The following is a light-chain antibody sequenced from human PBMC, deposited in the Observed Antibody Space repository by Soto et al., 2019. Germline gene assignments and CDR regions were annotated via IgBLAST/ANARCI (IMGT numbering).Light chain of an antibody. CDR1: QNINSW. J-gene: IGKJ3*01. CDR3: QHYNSYYLT. Sequence: DIQMTQSPSTLSASVGDRVTITCRASQNINSWLAWYQQKPGKAPKLLIYRASNLESGVPSRFSGSGSGTEFTLTISSLQPDDFATYYCQHYNSYYLTFGPGTKVDIK. V-gene: IGKV1-5*03. CDR2: RAS.